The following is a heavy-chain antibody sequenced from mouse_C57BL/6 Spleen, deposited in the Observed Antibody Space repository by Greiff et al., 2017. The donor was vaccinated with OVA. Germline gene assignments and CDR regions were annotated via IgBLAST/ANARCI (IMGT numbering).Heavy chain of an antibody. Sequence: EVKLVESGGGLVKPGGSLKLSCAASGFTFSSYTMSWVRQTPEKRLEWVATISGGGGNTYYPDSVKGRFTISRDNAKNTLYLQMSSLRSEDTALYYCARPYYSTPTSGFAYWGQGTLVTVSA. J-gene: IGHJ3*01. CDR2: ISGGGGNT. D-gene: IGHD2-5*01. V-gene: IGHV5-9*01. CDR1: GFTFSSYT. CDR3: ARPYYSTPTSGFAY.